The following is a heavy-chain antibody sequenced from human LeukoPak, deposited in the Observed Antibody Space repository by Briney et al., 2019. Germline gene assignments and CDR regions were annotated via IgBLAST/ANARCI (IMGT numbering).Heavy chain of an antibody. Sequence: ASVKVSCKASGSTFTDYYMHWVRQAPGQGLEWIGWINPNSGGTNYAQIFQGRVAMTRDTSINTVYMDLSRLRSDDTAVYYCARGNPILRYFDWTTFDYWGQGTPVTVSS. CDR1: GSTFTDYY. V-gene: IGHV1-2*02. D-gene: IGHD3-9*01. CDR2: INPNSGGT. CDR3: ARGNPILRYFDWTTFDY. J-gene: IGHJ4*02.